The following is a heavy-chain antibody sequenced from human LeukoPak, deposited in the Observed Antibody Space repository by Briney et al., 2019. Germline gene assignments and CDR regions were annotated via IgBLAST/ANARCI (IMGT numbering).Heavy chain of an antibody. CDR2: INPNSGGT. V-gene: IGHV1-2*02. CDR3: AREPLYYYGSASTWDDY. CDR1: GHTFTGYY. Sequence: ASVKVSCKASGHTFTGYYMHWVRQAPGQGLEWMGWINPNSGGTNYAQKFQGRVTMTRDTSISTAYMELSRLRSDDTAVYYCAREPLYYYGSASTWDDYWGQGTLVTVSS. D-gene: IGHD3-10*01. J-gene: IGHJ4*02.